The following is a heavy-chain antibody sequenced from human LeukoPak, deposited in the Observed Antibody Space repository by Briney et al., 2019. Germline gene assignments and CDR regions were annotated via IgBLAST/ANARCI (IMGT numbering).Heavy chain of an antibody. J-gene: IGHJ4*02. CDR3: ARGAGTNFDY. CDR2: IIPIFGTT. V-gene: IGHV1-69*05. Sequence: SVKVSCKASGDTFSIYAISWVRQAPGQGLEWMGGIIPIFGTTNYAQKFQGKVTITTDKSTSTAYMELSSLRSEDTDVYYCARGAGTNFDYWGQGTLVTVSS. CDR1: GDTFSIYA. D-gene: IGHD1-7*01.